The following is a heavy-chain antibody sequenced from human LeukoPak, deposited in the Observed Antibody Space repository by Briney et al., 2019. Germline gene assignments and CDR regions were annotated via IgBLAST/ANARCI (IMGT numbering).Heavy chain of an antibody. D-gene: IGHD3-10*01. J-gene: IGHJ4*02. Sequence: ASVKVSCKASGYTFTGYYMHWVRQAPGQGLEWMGWINSNSGGTNYAQKFQGRVTMTRDTSISTAYMELSRLRSDDTAVYYCARVVWFGDLELYYFDYWGQGTLVTVSS. CDR1: GYTFTGYY. CDR3: ARVVWFGDLELYYFDY. CDR2: INSNSGGT. V-gene: IGHV1-2*02.